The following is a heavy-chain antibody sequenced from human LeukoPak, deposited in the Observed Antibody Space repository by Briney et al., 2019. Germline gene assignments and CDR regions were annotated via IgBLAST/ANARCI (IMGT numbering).Heavy chain of an antibody. D-gene: IGHD3-10*01. CDR2: ISLSSTAI. Sequence: GGSLRLSCATSGFIFSTYNMNWVRQAPGKGLEWVSYISLSSTAIYYADSVKGRFTVSRDNAKNSLYLQMNSLRAEDTAVYYCAKDRVQTPLKYWGQGTLVTVSS. V-gene: IGHV3-48*01. J-gene: IGHJ4*02. CDR3: AKDRVQTPLKY. CDR1: GFIFSTYN.